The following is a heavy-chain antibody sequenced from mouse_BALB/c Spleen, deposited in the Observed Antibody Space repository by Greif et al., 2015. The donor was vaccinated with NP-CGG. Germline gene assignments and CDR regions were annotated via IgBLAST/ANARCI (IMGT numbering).Heavy chain of an antibody. CDR3: ASHYYGSSWGFAY. J-gene: IGHJ3*01. V-gene: IGHV1-77*01. Sequence: QVQLQQSGAELARPGASVKLSCKASGYTFTDYYINWVKQRTGQGLEWIGEIYPGSGNTYYNEKFKGKATLTADKSSSTAYMQLSSLTSEDSAVYFWASHYYGSSWGFAYWGQGTLVTVSA. CDR2: IYPGSGNT. D-gene: IGHD1-1*01. CDR1: GYTFTDYY.